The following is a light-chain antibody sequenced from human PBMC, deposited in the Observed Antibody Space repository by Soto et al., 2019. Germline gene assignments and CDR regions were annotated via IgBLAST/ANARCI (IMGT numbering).Light chain of an antibody. CDR3: QQCGSSPLT. CDR2: GAS. CDR1: QSVSSSY. Sequence: EIVLTQSPGTLSLSPGERATLSCRASQSVSSSYLAWYQQKPGQAPRLLIYGASSRATGIPHRFSGSGSGTDFTLTISRLEPEDFAVYYCQQCGSSPLTFGGGTKVEIK. V-gene: IGKV3-20*01. J-gene: IGKJ4*01.